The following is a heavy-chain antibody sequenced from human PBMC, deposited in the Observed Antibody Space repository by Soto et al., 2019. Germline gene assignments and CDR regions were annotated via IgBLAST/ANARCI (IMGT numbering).Heavy chain of an antibody. CDR1: GFAFSSYS. CDR3: ARGSYGDYDVVVDY. Sequence: GGSLRLSCAASGFAFSSYSMNWVRQAPGKGLEWVSSISSSSSYIYYADSVKGRFTISRDNAKNSLYLQMNSLRAEDTAVYYCARGSYGDYDVVVDYWGQGTLVTVSS. D-gene: IGHD4-17*01. J-gene: IGHJ4*02. CDR2: ISSSSSYI. V-gene: IGHV3-21*01.